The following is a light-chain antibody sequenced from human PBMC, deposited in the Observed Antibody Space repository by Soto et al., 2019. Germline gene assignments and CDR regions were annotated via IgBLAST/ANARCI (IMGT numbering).Light chain of an antibody. Sequence: DVRMNISASAVSAVERDSVTITCRASQTIRNWLAWYQVKPGKAPKLLMHDASTLQSGVPSRFSGSGSGTDFTLTISSLQPEDVATYYSQMYTNAPQTSGAGAKVDI. J-gene: IGKJ4*02. CDR2: DAS. V-gene: IGKV1-27*01. CDR1: QTIRNW. CDR3: QMYTNAPQT.